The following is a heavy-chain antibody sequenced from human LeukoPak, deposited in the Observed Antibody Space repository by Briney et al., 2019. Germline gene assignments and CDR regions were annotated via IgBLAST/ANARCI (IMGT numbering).Heavy chain of an antibody. CDR3: ARIGYSSSSLDL. D-gene: IGHD6-6*01. Sequence: PGGSLRLSCEASGFTFSSYWMTWVRQAPGKGLEWVANINKDGSVQYYVDSVKGRFTISRDNAKNSVYLQMNSLRAEDTAIYNCARIGYSSSSLDLWGRGTLVTVSS. J-gene: IGHJ4*02. V-gene: IGHV3-7*03. CDR2: INKDGSVQ. CDR1: GFTFSSYW.